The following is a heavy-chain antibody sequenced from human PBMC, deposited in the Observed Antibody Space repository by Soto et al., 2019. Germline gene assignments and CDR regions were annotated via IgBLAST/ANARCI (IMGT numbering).Heavy chain of an antibody. Sequence: GESLKISCKGSGYSFTSYWIVWVRQMPGKGLEWMGIIYPGDSDTRYSPSFQGQVTISADKSISTAYLQWSSLKASDTAMYYCARTSAAGKYYYGMDVWGQGTTVTVSS. CDR1: GYSFTSYW. CDR2: IYPGDSDT. V-gene: IGHV5-51*01. J-gene: IGHJ6*02. D-gene: IGHD6-13*01. CDR3: ARTSAAGKYYYGMDV.